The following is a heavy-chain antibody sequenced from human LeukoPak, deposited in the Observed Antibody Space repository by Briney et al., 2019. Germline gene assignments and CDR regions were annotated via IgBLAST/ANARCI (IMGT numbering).Heavy chain of an antibody. J-gene: IGHJ6*03. CDR2: ISGSGGST. CDR3: ANINGDPYYYYYMDV. Sequence: PGGSLRLSCAASGFTFSSYAMSWVRQAPGKGLEWVSAISGSGGSTYYADSVKGRFTTSRDNSKNTLYLQMNSLRAEDTALYYCANINGDPYYYYYMDVWGKGTTVTVSS. CDR1: GFTFSSYA. V-gene: IGHV3-23*01.